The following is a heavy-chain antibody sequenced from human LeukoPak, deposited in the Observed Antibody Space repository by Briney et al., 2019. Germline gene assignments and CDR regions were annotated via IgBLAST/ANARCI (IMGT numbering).Heavy chain of an antibody. V-gene: IGHV1-2*02. Sequence: GASVKVSCKTSGYTFTGYYIHWVRQAPGQGREWMGWSNPNSGGTKYAQKFQGRVTMTRDTSISTAYMELSRLRSDDTAVYYCARDRGGYLDAFDIWGQGTMVTVSS. CDR1: GYTFTGYY. CDR2: SNPNSGGT. D-gene: IGHD3-22*01. CDR3: ARDRGGYLDAFDI. J-gene: IGHJ3*02.